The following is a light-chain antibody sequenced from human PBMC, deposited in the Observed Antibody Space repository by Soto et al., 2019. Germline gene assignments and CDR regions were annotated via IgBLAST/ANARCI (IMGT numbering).Light chain of an antibody. J-gene: IGKJ1*01. CDR2: GAS. CDR3: QQYNDWAGT. Sequence: EVLMTQSPATLSVSPGERATLSCRASQSVGSNLAWYQQKPGQAPRLLIYGASTTATGIPARFSGSGSGTDFTLTISSLQSEDLVVYFCQQYNDWAGTFGQGTKVEVK. V-gene: IGKV3-15*01. CDR1: QSVGSN.